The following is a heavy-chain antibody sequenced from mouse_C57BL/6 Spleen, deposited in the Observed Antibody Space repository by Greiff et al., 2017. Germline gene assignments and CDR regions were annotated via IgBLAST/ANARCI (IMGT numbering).Heavy chain of an antibody. D-gene: IGHD2-3*01. J-gene: IGHJ4*01. Sequence: EVHLVESGPGLVKPSQSLSLTCSVTGYSITSGYYWNWIRQFPGNKLEWMGYISYDGSNNYNPSLKNRISITRDTSKNQFFLKLNSVTTEDTATYYCARVGMMVGVMDYWGQGTSVTVSS. V-gene: IGHV3-6*01. CDR3: ARVGMMVGVMDY. CDR2: ISYDGSN. CDR1: GYSITSGYY.